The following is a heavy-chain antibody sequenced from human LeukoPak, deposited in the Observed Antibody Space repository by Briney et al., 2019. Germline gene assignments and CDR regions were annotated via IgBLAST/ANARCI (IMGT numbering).Heavy chain of an antibody. CDR2: IRSKANSYAT. J-gene: IGHJ6*04. D-gene: IGHD6-13*01. CDR3: TTTLRLGSSWYYYYGMDV. Sequence: GSLRLSCAASGFTFSGSAMHWVRQASGKGLEWVGRIRSKANSYATAYAASVKGRFTISRDDSNNTAYLQMNSLKTEDTAVYYCTTTLRLGSSWYYYYGMDVWGKGTTVTVSS. CDR1: GFTFSGSA. V-gene: IGHV3-73*01.